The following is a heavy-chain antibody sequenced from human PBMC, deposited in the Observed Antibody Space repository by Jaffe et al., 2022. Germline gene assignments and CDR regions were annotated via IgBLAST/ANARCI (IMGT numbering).Heavy chain of an antibody. Sequence: EVQLVESGGGLVQPGGSLRLSCAASGFTFSSYEMNWVRQAPGKGLEWVSYISSSGSTIYYADSVKGRFTISRDNAKNSLYLQMNSLRAEDTAVYYCARDSNRWFGEGAFDIWGQGTMVTVSS. CDR3: ARDSNRWFGEGAFDI. J-gene: IGHJ3*02. D-gene: IGHD3-10*01. CDR1: GFTFSSYE. CDR2: ISSSGSTI. V-gene: IGHV3-48*03.